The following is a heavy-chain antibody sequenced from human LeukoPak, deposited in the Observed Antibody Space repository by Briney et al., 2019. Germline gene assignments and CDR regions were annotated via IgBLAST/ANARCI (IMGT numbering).Heavy chain of an antibody. CDR3: ASNSYDSSGYYYS. CDR2: ISSSSYI. J-gene: IGHJ4*02. Sequence: GGSLRLSCAASEFTFSSYSMNWVRQAPGKGLEWVSSISSSSYIYYADSVKGRFTISRDNAKNSLYLQMNSLRAEDTAVYYCASNSYDSSGYYYSWGQGTLVTVSS. D-gene: IGHD3-22*01. CDR1: EFTFSSYS. V-gene: IGHV3-21*01.